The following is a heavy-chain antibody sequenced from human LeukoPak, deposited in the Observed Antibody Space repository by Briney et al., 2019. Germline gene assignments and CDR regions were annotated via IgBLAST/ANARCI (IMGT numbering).Heavy chain of an antibody. CDR3: ARASSSKNVQNVDV. Sequence: GGALRLSCAACGFTFSKYWMIWVGQTRGKGGEGVAGINKEGSEKHYVDSVKGRFTISRDNTKNSLYLQMNSLRAEDTAVYYCARASSSKNVQNVDVWGQGTTVTVSS. CDR2: INKEGSEK. D-gene: IGHD4-11*01. V-gene: IGHV3-7*01. CDR1: GFTFSKYW. J-gene: IGHJ6*02.